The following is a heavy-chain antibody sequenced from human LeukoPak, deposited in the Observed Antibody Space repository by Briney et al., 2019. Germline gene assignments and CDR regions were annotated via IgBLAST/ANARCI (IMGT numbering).Heavy chain of an antibody. V-gene: IGHV4-59*01. Sequence: SETLSLTCTVSGASITRDYWSWLRQPPGKGLEWIGYIYSSGTTNYNPSLKSRVTISVDTSKNQFSLRLSSVTAADTAAYFCARVVDGSFDYWGQGTLVTVSS. CDR1: GASITRDY. J-gene: IGHJ4*02. D-gene: IGHD6-19*01. CDR3: ARVVDGSFDY. CDR2: IYSSGTT.